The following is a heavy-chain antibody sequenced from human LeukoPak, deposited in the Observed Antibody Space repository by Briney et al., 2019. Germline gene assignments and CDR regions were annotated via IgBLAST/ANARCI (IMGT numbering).Heavy chain of an antibody. V-gene: IGHV1-18*01. D-gene: IGHD3-22*01. J-gene: IGHJ4*02. CDR1: GYTFTSYG. Sequence: ASVNLSCKASGYTFTSYGISWVRQAPGQGLEWMGWISAYNGNTNYVHKFHGRVTMTTDTSTSTAYMDLRSLRSDDTAVYYCARDPKMLYDSSSTLFDYWGQGTLVTVSS. CDR3: ARDPKMLYDSSSTLFDY. CDR2: ISAYNGNT.